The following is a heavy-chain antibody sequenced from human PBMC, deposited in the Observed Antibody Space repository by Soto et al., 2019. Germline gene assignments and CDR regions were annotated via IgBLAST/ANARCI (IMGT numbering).Heavy chain of an antibody. CDR1: GFTFSSYA. J-gene: IGHJ4*02. CDR3: VKIQNGGNPDSDY. CDR2: ISSNGGST. V-gene: IGHV3-64D*08. D-gene: IGHD2-15*01. Sequence: GGSLRLSCSASGFTFSSYAMHWVRQAPGKGLEYVSAISSNGGSTYYADSVKGRFTISRDNSKNTLYLQMSSLRAEDTAVYYCVKIQNGGNPDSDYWGQGTLVTVSS.